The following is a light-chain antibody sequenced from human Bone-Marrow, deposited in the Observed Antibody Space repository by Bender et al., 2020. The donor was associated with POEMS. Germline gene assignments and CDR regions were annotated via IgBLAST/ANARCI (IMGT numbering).Light chain of an antibody. CDR2: QDT. CDR1: DLGDKY. V-gene: IGLV3-1*01. CDR3: QAWDNYSVI. Sequence: SYEVTQPPSVSVSPGQTASITCSGDDLGDKYVAWYQQKTGHSPVLVVYQDTKRPSGIPERISGANSGNTATLTISGTQIMDEADYYCQAWDNYSVIFGGGTKLTVL. J-gene: IGLJ2*01.